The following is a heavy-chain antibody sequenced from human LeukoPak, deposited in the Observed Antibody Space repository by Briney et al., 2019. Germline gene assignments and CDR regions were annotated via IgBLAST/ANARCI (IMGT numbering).Heavy chain of an antibody. Sequence: PSQTLSLTCAVSGGSITSGGYSWSWIRQPPGKGLEWIGYIYHSGSTYYNPSLKSRVTISVDTSKNQFSLKLSSVTAADTAVYYCARRPIWGSGYYTRGNYFDYWGQGTLVTVSS. J-gene: IGHJ4*02. CDR3: ARRPIWGSGYYTRGNYFDY. CDR1: GGSITSGGYS. V-gene: IGHV4-30-2*03. CDR2: IYHSGST. D-gene: IGHD3-3*01.